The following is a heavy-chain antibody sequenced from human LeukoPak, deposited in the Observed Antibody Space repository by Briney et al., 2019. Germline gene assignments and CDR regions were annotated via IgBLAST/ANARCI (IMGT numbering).Heavy chain of an antibody. CDR3: ATLSAAAGTYPV. J-gene: IGHJ6*02. Sequence: PGRSLRLSCAASGFTFSSYAMHWVRQAPGKGLEWVAVISYDGSNKYYADSVKGRFTISRDNSKNTLYLQMNSLRAEDTAVYYCATLSAAAGTYPVWGQGTTVTVSS. D-gene: IGHD6-13*01. CDR1: GFTFSSYA. V-gene: IGHV3-30-3*01. CDR2: ISYDGSNK.